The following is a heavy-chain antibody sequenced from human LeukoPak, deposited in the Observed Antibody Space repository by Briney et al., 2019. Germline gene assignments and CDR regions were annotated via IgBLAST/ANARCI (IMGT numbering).Heavy chain of an antibody. V-gene: IGHV4-34*01. D-gene: IGHD1-26*01. Sequence: SETLSLTCAVYGGSFSGYYWSWIRQPPGKGLEWIGEINHSGSTNYNPSLKSRVTISVDTSKNQFSLKLSSVTAADTAVYYCARVVGSRLTPLWVRTLDYWGQGTLVTVSS. J-gene: IGHJ4*02. CDR3: ARVVGSRLTPLWVRTLDY. CDR1: GGSFSGYY. CDR2: INHSGST.